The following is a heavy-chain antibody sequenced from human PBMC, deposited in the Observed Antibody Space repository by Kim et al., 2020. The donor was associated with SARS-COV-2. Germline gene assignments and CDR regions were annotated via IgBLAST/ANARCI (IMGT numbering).Heavy chain of an antibody. CDR2: IKRDGGEK. J-gene: IGHJ4*02. CDR1: EVTVSTYW. V-gene: IGHV3-7*01. Sequence: GGSLRLSCADSEVTVSTYWVTWVRQAPGKGLEWVSNIKRDGGEKYYGVSVKGRFTLSRDNAKSTVYLQMNSLRSEDTAVYYCGISGIWGQGTLVTVSS. CDR3: GISGI.